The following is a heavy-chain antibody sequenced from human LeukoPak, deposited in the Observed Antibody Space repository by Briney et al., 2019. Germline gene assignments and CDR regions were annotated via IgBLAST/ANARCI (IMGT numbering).Heavy chain of an antibody. CDR3: ARRDYYDSDGYYYDY. V-gene: IGHV4-39*01. D-gene: IGHD3-22*01. CDR2: IYYGGNT. J-gene: IGHJ4*02. CDR1: GGSFSTTSYY. Sequence: SETLSLTCTVSGGSFSTTSYYWGWIRQPPGKGLEWIGGIYYGGNTYYNPSLKSRVTISVDTSKNQFSLKLSSVTAADTAVYYCARRDYYDSDGYYYDYWGQGTLVTVSS.